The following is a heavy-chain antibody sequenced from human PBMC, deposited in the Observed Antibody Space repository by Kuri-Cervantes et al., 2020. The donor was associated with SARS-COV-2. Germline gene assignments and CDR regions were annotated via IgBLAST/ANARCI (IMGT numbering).Heavy chain of an antibody. D-gene: IGHD5-12*01. V-gene: IGHV3-7*01. J-gene: IGHJ4*02. CDR1: GFTFSGYW. Sequence: GESLKISCAASGFTFSGYWMNWVRQAPGKGLEWVANINQDGSGEYYVDSVKGRFTISRDNVKNSLYLQMDSLKVEDTAVYYCARDLGASIVATTEFDYWGQGNLVNVSS. CDR2: INQDGSGE. CDR3: ARDLGASIVATTEFDY.